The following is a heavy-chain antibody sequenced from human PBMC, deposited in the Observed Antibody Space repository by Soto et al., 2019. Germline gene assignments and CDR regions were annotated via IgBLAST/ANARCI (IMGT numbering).Heavy chain of an antibody. CDR2: IYYSGST. V-gene: IGHV4-59*08. Sequence: PSETLSLTCTFSGGSISSYYWSWIRQPPGKGLEWIGYIYYSGSTNYNPSLKSRVTISVDTSKNQFSLKLSSVTAADTAVYYCARHWQQPDYWGQGTLVTVSS. J-gene: IGHJ4*02. CDR3: ARHWQQPDY. CDR1: GGSISSYY. D-gene: IGHD6-13*01.